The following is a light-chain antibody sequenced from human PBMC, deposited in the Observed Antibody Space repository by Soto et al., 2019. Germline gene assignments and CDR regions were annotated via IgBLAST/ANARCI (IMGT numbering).Light chain of an antibody. Sequence: EIVMTQSPGTLSVSPGERATLSCRASQSITNNLAWYQQKVGQAPRLLIYGASTRATGIPARFRGSGSGTEFTLTISSLQSEDFAVYYCQQCNHWPPKMAFGQGTKVEIK. CDR3: QQCNHWPPKMA. CDR2: GAS. J-gene: IGKJ1*01. CDR1: QSITNN. V-gene: IGKV3-15*01.